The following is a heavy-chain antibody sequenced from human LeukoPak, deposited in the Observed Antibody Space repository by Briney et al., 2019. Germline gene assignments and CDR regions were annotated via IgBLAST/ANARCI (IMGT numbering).Heavy chain of an antibody. Sequence: GGSLRLSCAASGFTFSTFAMTWVRQAPGKGLEWVSAISGSGNTPYYADSVKGRFTISRDNSKNTVYFQLNSLRAEDTAVYYCARRSTVTRDLDIWGQGTMVTVSS. CDR1: GFTFSTFA. D-gene: IGHD4-17*01. J-gene: IGHJ3*02. CDR3: ARRSTVTRDLDI. V-gene: IGHV3-23*01. CDR2: ISGSGNTP.